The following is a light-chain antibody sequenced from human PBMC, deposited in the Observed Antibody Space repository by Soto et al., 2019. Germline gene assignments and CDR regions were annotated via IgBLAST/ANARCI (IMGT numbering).Light chain of an antibody. CDR2: DND. CDR1: SSNIGNNY. V-gene: IGLV1-51*01. J-gene: IGLJ2*01. CDR3: GTWDSSLSTVV. Sequence: QSVLTQPPSMSAAPGQKVTISCSGSSSNIGNNYVSWYQQLPGTAPKLLIYDNDKRSSGIPDRFSGSKSGTSATLGITGLQTGDEADYYCGTWDSSLSTVVFGGRTKVTVL.